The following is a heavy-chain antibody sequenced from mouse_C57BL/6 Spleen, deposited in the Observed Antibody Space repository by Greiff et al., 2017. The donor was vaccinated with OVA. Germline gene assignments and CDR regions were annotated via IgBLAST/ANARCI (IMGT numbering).Heavy chain of an antibody. CDR3: ARYITTVVALDY. D-gene: IGHD1-1*01. CDR1: GYTFTDYY. CDR2: INPNNGGT. V-gene: IGHV1-26*01. Sequence: VQLQQSGPELVKPGASVKISCKASGYTFTDYYMNWVKQSHGKSLEWIGAINPNNGGTSYNQKFKGKATMTVDKSSSTAYMELRSLTSEDSAVYYCARYITTVVALDYWGQGTSVTVSS. J-gene: IGHJ4*01.